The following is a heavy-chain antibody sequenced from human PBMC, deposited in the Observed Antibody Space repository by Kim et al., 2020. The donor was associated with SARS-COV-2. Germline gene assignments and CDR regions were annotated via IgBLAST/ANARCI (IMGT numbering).Heavy chain of an antibody. CDR3: ARAAPRAYSSSWYGWGQRAAPLDFDY. Sequence: SQTLSLTCAISGDSVSSNSAAWNWIRQSPSRGLEWLGRTYYRSKWYNDYAVSVKSRITINPDTSKNQFSLQLNSVTPEDTAVYYCARAAPRAYSSSWYGWGQRAAPLDFDYWGQGTLVTVSS. CDR1: GDSVSSNSAA. J-gene: IGHJ4*02. CDR2: TYYRSKWYN. D-gene: IGHD6-13*01. V-gene: IGHV6-1*01.